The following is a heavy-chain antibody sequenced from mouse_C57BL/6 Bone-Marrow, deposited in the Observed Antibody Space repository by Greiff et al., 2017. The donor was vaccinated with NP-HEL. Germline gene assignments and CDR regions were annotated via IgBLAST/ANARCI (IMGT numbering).Heavy chain of an antibody. J-gene: IGHJ3*01. CDR2: IRLKSDNYAT. V-gene: IGHV6-3*01. Sequence: EVQLVESGGGLVQPGGSMKLSCVASGFTFSNYWMNWVRQSPEKGLEWVAQIRLKSDNYATHYAESVKGRFTISRDDSKSSVYLQMNNLRAEDTGIYYCTGPYDYGAYWGQGTLVTVSA. CDR1: GFTFSNYW. D-gene: IGHD2-4*01. CDR3: TGPYDYGAY.